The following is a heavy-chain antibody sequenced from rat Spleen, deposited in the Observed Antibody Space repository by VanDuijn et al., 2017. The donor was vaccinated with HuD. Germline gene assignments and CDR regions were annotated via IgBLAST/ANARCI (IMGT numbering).Heavy chain of an antibody. CDR3: TRGYYFDY. V-gene: IGHV5-7*01. J-gene: IGHJ2*01. Sequence: EVQVVESGGGIVQPGRSMKLSCAASGFTFSNYDMVWVRQAPTKGLKWVASISYDGSTPYYRDSVKGRFTISRDNAKSTLYLQMDSLRSEDTATYYCTRGYYFDYWGKGVMVTVSS. CDR2: ISYDGSTP. CDR1: GFTFSNYD.